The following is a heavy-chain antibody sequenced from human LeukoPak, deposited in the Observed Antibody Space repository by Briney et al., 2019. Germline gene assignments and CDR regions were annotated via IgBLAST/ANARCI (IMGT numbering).Heavy chain of an antibody. D-gene: IGHD2-2*02. CDR1: GFTFSSYA. CDR3: AKDRRYCSSTSCYTHLYYYYYYMDV. CDR2: ISGSGGST. J-gene: IGHJ6*03. Sequence: QPGGPLRLSCAASGFTFSSYAMSWVRQAPGKGLEWVSAISGSGGSTYYADSVKGRFTISRDNSKNTLYLQMNSLRAEDTAVYYCAKDRRYCSSTSCYTHLYYYYYYMDVWGKGTTVTVSS. V-gene: IGHV3-23*01.